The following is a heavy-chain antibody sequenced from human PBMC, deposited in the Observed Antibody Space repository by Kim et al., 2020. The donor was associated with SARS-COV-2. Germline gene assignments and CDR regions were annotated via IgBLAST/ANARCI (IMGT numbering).Heavy chain of an antibody. D-gene: IGHD6-19*01. Sequence: GGSLRLSCAASGFTFSSYGMHWVRQAPGKGLEWVAVISYDGSNKYYADSVKGRFTISRDNSKNTLYLQMNSLRAEDTAVYYCAKADSSGWYLYYYGMDVWGQGTTVTVSS. J-gene: IGHJ6*02. CDR2: ISYDGSNK. V-gene: IGHV3-30*18. CDR3: AKADSSGWYLYYYGMDV. CDR1: GFTFSSYG.